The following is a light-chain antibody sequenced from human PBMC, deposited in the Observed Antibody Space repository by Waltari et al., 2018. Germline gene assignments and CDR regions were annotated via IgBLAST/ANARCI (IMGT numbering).Light chain of an antibody. CDR1: GDISDF. Sequence: DIQMTQSPSSLSASVGDRVTITCQASGDISDFLNWYQHKPGKAPKLLIYDTSNLEIGVPSRFSGSGSGTDFSFTISSLQPEDLATYYCQQYDSLPLTFGGGSKVEI. CDR3: QQYDSLPLT. CDR2: DTS. J-gene: IGKJ4*01. V-gene: IGKV1-33*01.